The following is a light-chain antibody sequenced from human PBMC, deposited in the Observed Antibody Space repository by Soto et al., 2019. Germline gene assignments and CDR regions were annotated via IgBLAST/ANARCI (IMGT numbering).Light chain of an antibody. Sequence: QTVVTQEPSFSVSPGGTITLTCGLSSGSVSTNNYPSWYQQTPGQAPRTLIYNTNTRSSGVPDRFSGSILGNQAALTITGAQADDECDYYCLLYVGSVIHWVFGGGTKVTVL. CDR2: NTN. CDR3: LLYVGSVIHWV. J-gene: IGLJ3*02. CDR1: SGSVSTNNY. V-gene: IGLV8-61*01.